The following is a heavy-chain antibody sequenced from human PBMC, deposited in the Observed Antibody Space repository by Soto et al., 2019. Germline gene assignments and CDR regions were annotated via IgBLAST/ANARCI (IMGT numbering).Heavy chain of an antibody. V-gene: IGHV1-8*01. CDR3: ARGSKQQLVRRVYYFDY. CDR2: MNPNSGNT. Sequence: ASMTVSCMASGSTFTSYDINWVRQASGQGLEWMGWMNPNSGNTGYAQKFQGRVTMTRNTSISTAYMELSSLRSEDTAVYYCARGSKQQLVRRVYYFDYWGQGTMVTVSS. CDR1: GSTFTSYD. J-gene: IGHJ4*02. D-gene: IGHD6-13*01.